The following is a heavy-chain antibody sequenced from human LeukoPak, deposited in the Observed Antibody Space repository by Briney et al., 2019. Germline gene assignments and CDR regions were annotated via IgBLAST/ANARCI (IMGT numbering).Heavy chain of an antibody. V-gene: IGHV1-69*05. CDR1: GGTFSSYA. J-gene: IGHJ6*03. D-gene: IGHD5-12*01. Sequence: ATVKVSCKASGGTFSSYAISWVRQAPGQGLEWMGGIIPIFGTANYAQKFQGRVTITTDESTSTAYMELSSLRSEDTAVYYCARAHGGYDPFYYYYMDVWGKGTTVTVSS. CDR2: IIPIFGTA. CDR3: ARAHGGYDPFYYYYMDV.